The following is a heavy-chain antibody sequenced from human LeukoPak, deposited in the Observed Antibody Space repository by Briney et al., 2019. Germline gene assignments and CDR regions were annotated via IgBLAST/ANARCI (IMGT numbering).Heavy chain of an antibody. CDR1: GFTFSSYT. J-gene: IGHJ1*01. Sequence: GGSLRLSCAGSGFTFSSYTMNWVRQAPGKGLEGVASISSGNNYKYNPHSVKGRFTISRDNAKNSLYLQMHRLRAEDPAVFFCARNLISSSSVLLPVLWGEDTLVTVFS. D-gene: IGHD6-6*01. CDR2: ISSGNNYK. V-gene: IGHV3-21*01. CDR3: ARNLISSSSVLLPVL.